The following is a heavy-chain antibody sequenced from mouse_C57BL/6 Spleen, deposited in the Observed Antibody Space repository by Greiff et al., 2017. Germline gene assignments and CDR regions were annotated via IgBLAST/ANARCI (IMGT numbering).Heavy chain of an antibody. J-gene: IGHJ2*01. Sequence: QVQLQQSGPELVKPGASVKISCKASGYAFSSSWMNWVKQRPGKGLEWIGRIYPGDGDTNYNGKFKGKATLTADKSSSTAYMQLSSLTSEDSAVYFCAREEVSSYYFDYWGQGTTLTVSS. CDR1: GYAFSSSW. V-gene: IGHV1-82*01. CDR2: IYPGDGDT. D-gene: IGHD1-3*01. CDR3: AREEVSSYYFDY.